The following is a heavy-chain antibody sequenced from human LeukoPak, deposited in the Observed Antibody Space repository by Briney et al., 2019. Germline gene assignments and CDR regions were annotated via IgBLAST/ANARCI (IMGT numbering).Heavy chain of an antibody. CDR3: AREGYDISILFDY. D-gene: IGHD3-9*01. CDR2: IKQDGSEK. J-gene: IGHJ4*02. Sequence: QSGGSLRLSCAASGFTVSSNYMSWVRQAPGKGLEWVANIKQDGSEKYYVDSVKGRFTISRDNAKNSLYLQMNSLRAEDTAVYYCAREGYDISILFDYWGQGTLVTVSS. V-gene: IGHV3-7*03. CDR1: GFTVSSNY.